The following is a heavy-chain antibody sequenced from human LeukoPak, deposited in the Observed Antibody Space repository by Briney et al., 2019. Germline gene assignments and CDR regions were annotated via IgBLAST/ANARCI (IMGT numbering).Heavy chain of an antibody. J-gene: IGHJ4*02. D-gene: IGHD5-12*01. CDR1: GGTFSSYA. CDR2: IIPIFGTA. CDR3: TRLRGRGYDPSFDY. Sequence: SVKVSCKASGGTFSSYAISWVRQAPGQGLEWMGGIIPIFGTANYAQKFQGRVTITADESTSTAYMELSSLRSEDTAVYYCTRLRGRGYDPSFDYWGQGTLVTVSS. V-gene: IGHV1-69*13.